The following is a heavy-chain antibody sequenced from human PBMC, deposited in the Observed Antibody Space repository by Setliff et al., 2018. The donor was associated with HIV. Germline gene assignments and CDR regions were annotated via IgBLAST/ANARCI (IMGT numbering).Heavy chain of an antibody. CDR2: IYTSRGT. V-gene: IGHV4-4*09. J-gene: IGHJ4*02. Sequence: SETLSLTCTVSGGSISGYHWNWLRQTPGKGLEWIGYIYTSRGTYYNPSLKSRVTISVDTSKNQFSLKLSSVTAADTAVYYCVRGGGTCYNWGQGTLVTVSS. CDR1: GGSISGYH. CDR3: VRGGGTCYN. D-gene: IGHD1-1*01.